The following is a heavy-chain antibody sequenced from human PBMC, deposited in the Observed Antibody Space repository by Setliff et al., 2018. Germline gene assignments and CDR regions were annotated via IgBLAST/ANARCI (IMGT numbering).Heavy chain of an antibody. D-gene: IGHD5-18*01. J-gene: IGHJ4*02. CDR3: ARHTAMTGGDY. Sequence: YFLHWVRQAPGQGLEWMGWINPNSGDTHSAQKFQGRVTMTKDTSISTAYMELSRLRSDDTAVYYCARHTAMTGGDYWGQGTLVTVSS. CDR1: YF. CDR2: INPNSGDT. V-gene: IGHV1-2*02.